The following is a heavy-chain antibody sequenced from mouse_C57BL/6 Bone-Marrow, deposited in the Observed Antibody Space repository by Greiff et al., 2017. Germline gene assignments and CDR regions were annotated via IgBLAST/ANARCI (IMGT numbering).Heavy chain of an antibody. CDR3: ARRGYGNYCLAY. V-gene: IGHV1-64*01. D-gene: IGHD2-1*01. CDR1: GYTFTSYW. Sequence: QVQLQQPGAELVKPGASVKLSCKASGYTFTSYWMHWVKQRPGQGLEWIGMIHPNSGSTNYNEKFKSKATLTVDKSSSTAYMQLSSLTSEDSAVYYCARRGYGNYCLAYWGQGTLVAVSA. J-gene: IGHJ3*01. CDR2: IHPNSGST.